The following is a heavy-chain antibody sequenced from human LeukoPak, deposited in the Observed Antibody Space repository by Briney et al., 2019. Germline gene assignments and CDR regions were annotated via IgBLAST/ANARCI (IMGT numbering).Heavy chain of an antibody. V-gene: IGHV5-10-1*01. D-gene: IGHD6-13*01. CDR3: ARHVSSSNDY. Sequence: GESLKISCKGSGYSFTSYWISWVRQRPGKGLEWMGRIDPSDSYTNYSPSFQGHVTISADKSISTAYLQWSSLKASDTAMYYCARHVSSSNDYWGQGTLVTVSS. CDR1: GYSFTSYW. J-gene: IGHJ4*02. CDR2: IDPSDSYT.